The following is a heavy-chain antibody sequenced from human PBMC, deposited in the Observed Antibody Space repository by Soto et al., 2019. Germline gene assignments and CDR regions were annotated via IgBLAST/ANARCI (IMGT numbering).Heavy chain of an antibody. J-gene: IGHJ5*02. CDR1: GFTFSSYG. CDR3: AKESFYDFWTSGP. D-gene: IGHD3-3*01. Sequence: PGGSLRLPCAASGFTFSSYGMHWVRQAPGKGLEWVAVISYDGSNKYYADSVKGRFTISRDNSKNTLYLQMNSLRAEDTAVYYCAKESFYDFWTSGPWGQGTLVTVSS. CDR2: ISYDGSNK. V-gene: IGHV3-30*18.